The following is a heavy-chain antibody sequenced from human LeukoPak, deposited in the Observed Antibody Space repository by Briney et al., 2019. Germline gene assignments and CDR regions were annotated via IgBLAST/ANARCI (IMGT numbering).Heavy chain of an antibody. CDR2: VSSSSTYI. Sequence: GGSLRLSCAACGFTFSSYSMNWVRQAPGKGLEWVSSVSSSSTYIYYADSVKGRFTISRDNAKNSLFLQMNSLRAEDTAVYYCARKLYSSSWRQENTFDYWGQGTLVTVSS. CDR3: ARKLYSSSWRQENTFDY. V-gene: IGHV3-21*01. J-gene: IGHJ4*02. CDR1: GFTFSSYS. D-gene: IGHD6-13*01.